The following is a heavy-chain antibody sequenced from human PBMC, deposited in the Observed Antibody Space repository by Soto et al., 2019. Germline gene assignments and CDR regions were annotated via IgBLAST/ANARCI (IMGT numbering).Heavy chain of an antibody. J-gene: IGHJ5*02. V-gene: IGHV4-4*02. CDR3: ASRYPGTSVDH. Sequence: PSETLSLTCAVSGGSFTSNNWWTWVRQPPGQGLEWIGEIYRTGSTNYNPSLKSRVTISLDKSENQFSLKVTSLTAADTAVYYCASRYPGTSVDHWGHVTLVTVS. D-gene: IGHD1-7*01. CDR1: GGSFTSNNW. CDR2: IYRTGST.